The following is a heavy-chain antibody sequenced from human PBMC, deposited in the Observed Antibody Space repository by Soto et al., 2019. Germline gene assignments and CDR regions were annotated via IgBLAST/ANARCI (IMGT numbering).Heavy chain of an antibody. CDR3: ARDVLMVYGTLDY. CDR1: GFTFSSYA. D-gene: IGHD2-8*01. CDR2: ISYDGSNK. Sequence: QPGGSLRLSCAASGFTFSSYAMHWVRQAPGKGLEWVAVISYDGSNKYYADSVKGRFTISRDNSKNTPYLQMNSLRAEDTAVYYCARDVLMVYGTLDYWGQGTLVTVSS. J-gene: IGHJ4*02. V-gene: IGHV3-30-3*01.